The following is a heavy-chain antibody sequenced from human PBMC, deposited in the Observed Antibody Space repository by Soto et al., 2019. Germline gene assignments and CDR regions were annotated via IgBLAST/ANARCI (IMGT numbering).Heavy chain of an antibody. CDR2: IIPIFGTA. CDR3: AKNLLPQYYSDLPWFDP. J-gene: IGHJ5*02. Sequence: QVQLVQSGAEVKKPGSSVKVSCKASGGTFSSYAISWVRQAPGQGLEWMGGIIPIFGTANYAQKFQGRVTITADKTTRTAYMELSSLRSEDTAVYYFAKNLLPQYYSDLPWFDPLGQGTLDTVSS. CDR1: GGTFSSYA. V-gene: IGHV1-69*06. D-gene: IGHD3-16*01.